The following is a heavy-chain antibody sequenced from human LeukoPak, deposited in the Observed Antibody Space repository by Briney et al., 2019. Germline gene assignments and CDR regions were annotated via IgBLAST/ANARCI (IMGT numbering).Heavy chain of an antibody. CDR1: GFTFSSYG. V-gene: IGHV3-23*01. Sequence: QPGGSLRLSCAASGFTFSSYGMSWVRQAPGKGLEWVSAISGSGGRTYYADSVKGRYTISRDNSKNTLYLQMNSLRAEDTAVYYCASSIVVVTARYNWFDPWGQGTLVTVSS. CDR3: ASSIVVVTARYNWFDP. D-gene: IGHD2-21*02. J-gene: IGHJ5*02. CDR2: ISGSGGRT.